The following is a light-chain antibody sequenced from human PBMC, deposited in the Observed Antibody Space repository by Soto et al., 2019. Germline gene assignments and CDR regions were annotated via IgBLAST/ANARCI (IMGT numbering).Light chain of an antibody. CDR3: SPYTSSGTYV. CDR2: EVS. CDR1: SSDVGGYGS. J-gene: IGLJ1*01. V-gene: IGLV2-14*01. Sequence: QSVLTQPASVSGPPGQSITISCTGTSSDVGGYGSVSWYQQHPGKAPKLMIYEVSNRPSGVSNRFSGSKSGNTASLTISGLQAEDDADYYCSPYTSSGTYVFGTGTKVT.